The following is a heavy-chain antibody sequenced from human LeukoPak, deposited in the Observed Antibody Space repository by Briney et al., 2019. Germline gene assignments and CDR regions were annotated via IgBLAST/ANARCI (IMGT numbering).Heavy chain of an antibody. CDR2: INSDGSAT. Sequence: GGSLRLSCAASGFTFSSYWMSWVRQAPGKGLMRVSQINSDGSATSCADPVKGRCTISRDNAKNMLYLEMNSLRVEDTAVYFCTRDHGLDVWGQGTTVTASS. J-gene: IGHJ6*02. CDR3: TRDHGLDV. V-gene: IGHV3-74*01. CDR1: GFTFSSYW.